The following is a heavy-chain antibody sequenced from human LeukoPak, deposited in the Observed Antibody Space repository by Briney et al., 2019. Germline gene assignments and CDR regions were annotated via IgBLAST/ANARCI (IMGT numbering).Heavy chain of an antibody. J-gene: IGHJ3*02. CDR2: IKQDGSEK. D-gene: IGHD2-15*01. V-gene: IGHV3-7*01. Sequence: GGSLRLSCAASGFTFSSYWMSWVRQAPGKGLEWVANIKQDGSEKYYVDSVKGRFTISRDNAKNSLYLQMNSLRAEDTAVYYCARIYCSGSRCYSSDAFDIWGQGTMVTVSS. CDR1: GFTFSSYW. CDR3: ARIYCSGSRCYSSDAFDI.